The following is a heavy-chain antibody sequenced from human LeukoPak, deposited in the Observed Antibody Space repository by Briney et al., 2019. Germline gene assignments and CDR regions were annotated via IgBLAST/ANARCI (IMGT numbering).Heavy chain of an antibody. CDR3: ARGGTLSSWYRHRSLDY. Sequence: SETLSLTCAVYGGSFSGYYWSWIRQPPGKGLEWIGEINHSGSTNYNPSLKSRVTISVDTSKNQFSLKLSSVTPADTAVYYCARGGTLSSWYRHRSLDYWGQGTLVTVSS. CDR2: INHSGST. CDR1: GGSFSGYY. V-gene: IGHV4-34*01. D-gene: IGHD6-13*01. J-gene: IGHJ4*02.